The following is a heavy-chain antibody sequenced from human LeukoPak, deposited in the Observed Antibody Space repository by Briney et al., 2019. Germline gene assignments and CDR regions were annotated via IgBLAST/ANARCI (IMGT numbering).Heavy chain of an antibody. V-gene: IGHV3-7*01. D-gene: IGHD4-23*01. Sequence: PGGSQRLSCAASGFTFSTYWMCWVRQAPGKGLEWVANIKQDGSEKFYVDSVKGRFTISRDNAKTSLYLQMNSLRAEDTAVYYCARDRDAAVAYFDYWGQGISVIVSS. J-gene: IGHJ4*02. CDR1: GFTFSTYW. CDR3: ARDRDAAVAYFDY. CDR2: IKQDGSEK.